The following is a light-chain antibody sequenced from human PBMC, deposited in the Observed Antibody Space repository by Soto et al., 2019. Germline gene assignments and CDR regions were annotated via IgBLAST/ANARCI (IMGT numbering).Light chain of an antibody. J-gene: IGKJ1*01. CDR2: GAS. Sequence: EVVLPQSPATLSLSPGERATLSCRASQSVSSSYLAWYQQKPGQAPRLLISGASSRATGIPDRFSGSGSGTDFTLTISRLEPEDFAVYYCQQYGSSPWTFGQGTKVDI. V-gene: IGKV3-20*01. CDR3: QQYGSSPWT. CDR1: QSVSSSY.